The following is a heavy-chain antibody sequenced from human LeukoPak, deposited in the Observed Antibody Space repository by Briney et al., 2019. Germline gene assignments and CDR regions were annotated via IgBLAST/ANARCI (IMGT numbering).Heavy chain of an antibody. CDR2: ISHDGII. D-gene: IGHD5-24*01. CDR1: GFTFSSYV. CDR3: ARDWVYKIDY. J-gene: IGHJ4*02. Sequence: GGSLRLSCETAGFTFSSYVMHWVRRTPGKGLVWVSRISHDGIISYADPVKGRFTISRDNAKNTLILQMNSLRVEDTAVYYCARDWVYKIDYWGRGTLVTVSS. V-gene: IGHV3-74*01.